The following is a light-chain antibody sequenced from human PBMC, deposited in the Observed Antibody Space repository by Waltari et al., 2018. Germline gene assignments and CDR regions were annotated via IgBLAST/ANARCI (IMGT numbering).Light chain of an antibody. Sequence: IQMPQSPSTLSASVVDTITITCRASQSISNYLAWYQQKPGKAPKLLIYKASSSGSGVPSRFSGSGSGTEFTLTISSLQPDDFATYYCQQYNTYSSFGQGTKLEIK. V-gene: IGKV1-5*03. J-gene: IGKJ2*03. CDR2: KAS. CDR1: QSISNY. CDR3: QQYNTYSS.